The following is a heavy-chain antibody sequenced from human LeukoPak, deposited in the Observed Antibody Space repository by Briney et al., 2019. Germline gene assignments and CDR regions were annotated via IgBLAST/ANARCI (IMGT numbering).Heavy chain of an antibody. CDR3: TTVWNCGGDCSDAFDI. D-gene: IGHD2-21*02. Sequence: GGSLRLSCAASGFSFRNAWMSWVRQAPGKGMEWVGRIKSKTDGGTTDYAAPVKGRFTISRDDSKNTLYLQMNSLKTEDTAVYYCTTVWNCGGDCSDAFDIWGQGTMVTVSS. V-gene: IGHV3-15*01. CDR1: GFSFRNAW. J-gene: IGHJ3*02. CDR2: IKSKTDGGTT.